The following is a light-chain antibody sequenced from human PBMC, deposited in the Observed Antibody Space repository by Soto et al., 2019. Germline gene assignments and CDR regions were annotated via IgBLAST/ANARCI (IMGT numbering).Light chain of an antibody. CDR2: EVS. J-gene: IGLJ3*02. CDR3: CSYAGSSTPWV. Sequence: SALTQPASVSGSPGQSITLSCTGTSSDVGSYNLVSWYQQHPGKAPKLMIYEVSKRPSGVSNRFSGSKSGNTASLTISGLQAEDEADYYCCSYAGSSTPWVFGGGTKLTVL. CDR1: SSDVGSYNL. V-gene: IGLV2-23*02.